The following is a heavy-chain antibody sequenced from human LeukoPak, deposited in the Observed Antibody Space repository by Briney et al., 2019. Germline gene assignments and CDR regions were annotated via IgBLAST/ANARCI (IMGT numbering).Heavy chain of an antibody. V-gene: IGHV4-59*02. CDR1: GGSVSDYY. CDR2: IYHTGST. D-gene: IGHD4-11*01. J-gene: IGHJ6*03. Sequence: SETLSLTCTISGGSVSDYYWSWIRQSPGKGLEWIGYIYHTGSTSYSPSLKSRVTISADTSQNQFSLKLSSVTAADTAVYFCARGRVSSSTWYSTYYYFFYMDFWGKGTTVTVSS. CDR3: ARGRVSSSTWYSTYYYFFYMDF.